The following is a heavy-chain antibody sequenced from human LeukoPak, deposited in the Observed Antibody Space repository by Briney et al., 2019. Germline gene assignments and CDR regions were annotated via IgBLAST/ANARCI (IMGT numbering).Heavy chain of an antibody. CDR3: ARGGIYGDYDFDY. CDR1: GGSFSGYY. J-gene: IGHJ4*02. D-gene: IGHD4-17*01. Sequence: PSETLSLTCAVYGGSFSGYYWSWIRQPPGKGLEWIGEINHSGSTNYNPSLKSRVTISVDTSKNQFSLKLSSVTAADTAVYYCARGGIYGDYDFDYWGQGTLFTVSS. CDR2: INHSGST. V-gene: IGHV4-34*01.